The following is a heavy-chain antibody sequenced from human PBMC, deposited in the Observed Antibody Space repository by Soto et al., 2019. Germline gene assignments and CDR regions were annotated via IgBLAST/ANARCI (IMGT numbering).Heavy chain of an antibody. D-gene: IGHD5-18*01. CDR2: INSDGSST. Sequence: PGGSLRLSCAASGFTLSSYWMYWVRQAPGKGLVWVSRINSDGSSTSYADSVKGRFTISRDNAKNTLYLEMNSLRAEDTAVYYCARGSGDSYGRAFDYWGQGTLVTVSS. V-gene: IGHV3-74*01. J-gene: IGHJ4*02. CDR1: GFTLSSYW. CDR3: ARGSGDSYGRAFDY.